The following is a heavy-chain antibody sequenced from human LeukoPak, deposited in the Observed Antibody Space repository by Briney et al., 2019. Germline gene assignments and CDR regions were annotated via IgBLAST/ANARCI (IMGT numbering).Heavy chain of an antibody. D-gene: IGHD4-11*01. J-gene: IGHJ4*02. V-gene: IGHV4-38-2*02. CDR3: ARDDYNNPGGSEY. CDR2: IVYYGST. CDR1: GYSISSGYF. Sequence: PSETLSLTCSVSGYSISSGYFWAWIRQPPAKGLEWIGNIVYYGSTHYNPSLKSRVTISADMSKNQFSLKLSSVTAADTAIYYCARDDYNNPGGSEYWGQGTLVTVSS.